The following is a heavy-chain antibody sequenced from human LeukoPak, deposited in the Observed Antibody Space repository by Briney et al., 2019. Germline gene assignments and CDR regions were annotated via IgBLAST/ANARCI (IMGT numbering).Heavy chain of an antibody. D-gene: IGHD3-10*01. CDR2: ISAYNDNT. J-gene: IGHJ4*02. V-gene: IGHV1-18*01. CDR1: GYTFTSYG. CDR3: ARRSFRSGSGTDFDY. Sequence: ASVKVSCKASGYTFTSYGISWVRQAPGQGLEWRGWISAYNDNTNCAQKLQGRVTMTTDTSTNTAYMELRSLRSDDTAVYYCARRSFRSGSGTDFDYWGQGTLVTVSS.